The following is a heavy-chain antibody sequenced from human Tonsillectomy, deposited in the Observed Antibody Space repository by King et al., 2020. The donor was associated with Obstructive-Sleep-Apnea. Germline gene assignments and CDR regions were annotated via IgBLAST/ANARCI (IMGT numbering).Heavy chain of an antibody. CDR2: ILYSGNT. D-gene: IGHD3-10*01. J-gene: IGHJ4*02. CDR1: GGSIINANYY. V-gene: IGHV4-39*07. Sequence: LQLQESGPGLVKPSETLSLTCSVSGGSIINANYYWGWIRQSPGKGLEWIGYILYSGNTYYNPSLKSRLSISLDTSKNQFSLRLSSVTAADTAVYYCATSLWSGEFDAYYFDNWGQGTLVTVSS. CDR3: ATSLWSGEFDAYYFDN.